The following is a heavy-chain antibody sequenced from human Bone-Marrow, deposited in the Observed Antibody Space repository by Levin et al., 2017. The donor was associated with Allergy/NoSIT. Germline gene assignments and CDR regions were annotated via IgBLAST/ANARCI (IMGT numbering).Heavy chain of an antibody. D-gene: IGHD2-15*01. CDR1: GYTFTKYW. V-gene: IGHV5-51*01. CDR2: REGGEGDV. J-gene: IGHJ4*02. Sequence: GEERKISCRGSGYTFTKYWIGWVRQMPGKGREGRGRREGGEGDVRDSPSFPFPITISADKSFTTAYLQWSSLKFSDTAMYFCARPVRPGHCSGNDCYASCYFPHWGQGTLVTVFS. CDR3: ARPVRPGHCSGNDCYASCYFPH.